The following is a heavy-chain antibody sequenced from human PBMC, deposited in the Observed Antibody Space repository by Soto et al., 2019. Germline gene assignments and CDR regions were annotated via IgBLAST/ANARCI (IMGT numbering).Heavy chain of an antibody. J-gene: IGHJ6*03. V-gene: IGHV3-66*01. CDR3: ARDLRGACTSCYEYYYHYMDV. Sequence: TGGSLRLSCAASGFTISSNYMNWVRQAPGKGLEWVSVIYSGGSTYYADFVKGRFTISRDNSRNTLYLQMNGLRVEDTAVYYCARDLRGACTSCYEYYYHYMDVWGKGTTVTVSS. D-gene: IGHD2-2*01. CDR2: IYSGGST. CDR1: GFTISSNY.